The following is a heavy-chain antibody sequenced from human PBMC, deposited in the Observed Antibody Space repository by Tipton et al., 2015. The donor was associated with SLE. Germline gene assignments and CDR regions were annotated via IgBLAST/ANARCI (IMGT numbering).Heavy chain of an antibody. CDR3: ARSGYSSGWYRGRFDI. CDR2: IYYSGST. CDR1: GGSINSYY. V-gene: IGHV4-59*12. D-gene: IGHD6-19*01. Sequence: TLSLTCTVSGGSINSYYWSWIRQPPGKGLEWIGYIYYSGSTNYKPSLKSRVTISVDTSKNQFFLRLRSVTAADTAVYYCARSGYSSGWYRGRFDIWGQGTMVTVSS. J-gene: IGHJ3*02.